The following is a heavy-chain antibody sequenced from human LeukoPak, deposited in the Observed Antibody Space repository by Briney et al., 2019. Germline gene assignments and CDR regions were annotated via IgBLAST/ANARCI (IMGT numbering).Heavy chain of an antibody. CDR3: ARGGHYYSYSMDV. Sequence: GASVKVSCKAPGYSFTDYYMHWVRPAPGQGLESMGWINPDSGGTNYPQKFQGRVTMTRDTSISTAYMELSRLRSDDTAVYYCARGGHYYSYSMDVWGKGTTVTVSS. CDR2: INPDSGGT. V-gene: IGHV1-2*02. J-gene: IGHJ6*03. CDR1: GYSFTDYY.